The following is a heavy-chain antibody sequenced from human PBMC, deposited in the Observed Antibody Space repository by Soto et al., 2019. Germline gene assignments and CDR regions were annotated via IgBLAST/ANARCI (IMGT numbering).Heavy chain of an antibody. CDR3: ARVEYSGSYYFDY. V-gene: IGHV3-72*01. CDR1: GFTFSDHY. CDR2: TRNKANSYTT. D-gene: IGHD1-26*01. Sequence: PGGSLRLSCAASGFTFSDHYMDWVRQAPGKGLEWVGRTRNKANSYTTEYAASVKGRFTISTDDSKNSLYLQMNSLKTEDTAVYYCARVEYSGSYYFDYWGQGT. J-gene: IGHJ4*02.